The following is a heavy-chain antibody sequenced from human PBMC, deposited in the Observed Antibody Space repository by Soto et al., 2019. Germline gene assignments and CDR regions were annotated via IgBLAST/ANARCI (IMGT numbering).Heavy chain of an antibody. CDR2: IHYSGNT. V-gene: IGHV4-31*03. D-gene: IGHD3-22*01. J-gene: IGHJ5*02. CDR3: ARDVSYDGSGWANWFDP. Sequence: QVQLQESGPGLVKPSQTLSLTCSVSGCSVNSGGYYWSWIRQHPGKGLEWIGYIHYSGNTYYNPSLKSRVTTSLDTSQNQFSLKLSSVTAADTAVYYCARDVSYDGSGWANWFDPWGQGTLVTVSS. CDR1: GCSVNSGGYY.